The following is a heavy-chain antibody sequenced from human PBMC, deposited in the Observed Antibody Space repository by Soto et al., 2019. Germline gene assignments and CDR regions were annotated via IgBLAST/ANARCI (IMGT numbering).Heavy chain of an antibody. CDR3: ARGGGYSGYELCYYYYGVGV. Sequence: PSETLSLTCTVSGGSISSGGYYWSWIRQHPGKGLEWIGYIYYSGSTYYNPSLKSRVTISVDTSKNQFSLKLSSVTAADTAVYYCARGGGYSGYELCYYYYGVGVWGELTTFPV. V-gene: IGHV4-31*03. J-gene: IGHJ6*02. CDR1: GGSISSGGYY. CDR2: IYYSGST. D-gene: IGHD5-12*01.